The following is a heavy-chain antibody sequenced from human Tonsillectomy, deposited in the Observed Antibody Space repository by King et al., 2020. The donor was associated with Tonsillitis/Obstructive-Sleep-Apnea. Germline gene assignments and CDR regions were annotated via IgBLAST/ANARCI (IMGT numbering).Heavy chain of an antibody. CDR2: INAGNGNT. CDR3: ARLPNGGGIPGFDF. J-gene: IGHJ4*02. CDR1: GYTFTSYA. V-gene: IGHV1-3*01. D-gene: IGHD2-21*01. Sequence: QLVQSGAEVKRPGASVKVSCKSSGYTFTSYAIHWVRQAPGQRLEWMGWINAGNGNTRYSQKFQGRVTITRDTSASTADMELSSLRSEDTAVYFCARLPNGGGIPGFDFWGQGTLVTVSS.